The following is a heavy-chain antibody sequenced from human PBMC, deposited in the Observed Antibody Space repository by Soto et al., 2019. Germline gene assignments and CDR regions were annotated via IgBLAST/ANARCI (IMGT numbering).Heavy chain of an antibody. J-gene: IGHJ4*02. CDR1: GFTFSSYA. Sequence: ESGGGVVQPGRSLRLSCAASGFTFSSYALHWVRQAPGKGLDWVAVISSDVNYKYYADSVKGRFTISRDNSKNTLYLQMNSLRAEDTAVYYCARQTKRGVWLFDFWGQGTLVTVSS. V-gene: IGHV3-30-3*01. CDR2: ISSDVNYK. D-gene: IGHD5-12*01. CDR3: ARQTKRGVWLFDF.